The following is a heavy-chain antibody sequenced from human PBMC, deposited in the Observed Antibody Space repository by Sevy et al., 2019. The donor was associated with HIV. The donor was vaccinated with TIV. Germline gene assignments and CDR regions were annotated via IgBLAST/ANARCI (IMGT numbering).Heavy chain of an antibody. Sequence: GGSLRLSCAASGFNFSSYWMSWVRQAPGKGLESVANIKQDGSEKYYVYSVKGRFTISRDNAKNSLYLQMNSLRAEDTAVYYCARDSFHYYDSSGYYLSYYYYYMDVWGKGTTVTVSS. CDR1: GFNFSSYW. CDR3: ARDSFHYYDSSGYYLSYYYYYMDV. CDR2: IKQDGSEK. D-gene: IGHD3-22*01. V-gene: IGHV3-7*03. J-gene: IGHJ6*03.